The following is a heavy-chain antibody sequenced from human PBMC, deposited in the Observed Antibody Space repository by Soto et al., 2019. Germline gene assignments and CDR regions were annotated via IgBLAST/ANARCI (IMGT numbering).Heavy chain of an antibody. CDR3: ATTANWGSGDPFDM. D-gene: IGHD7-27*01. Sequence: GESLKISCKGSESIFTNYWIGWVRQLPGRGLEWMALIYPVDSDARYSPSFRGQVTISADKSIRTAYLQWNSLKASDSAIYYCATTANWGSGDPFDMWGQGTMVTVSS. CDR1: ESIFTNYW. CDR2: IYPVDSDA. J-gene: IGHJ3*02. V-gene: IGHV5-51*01.